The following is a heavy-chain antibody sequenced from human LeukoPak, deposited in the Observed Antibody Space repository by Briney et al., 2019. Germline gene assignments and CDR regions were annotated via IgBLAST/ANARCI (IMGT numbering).Heavy chain of an antibody. CDR1: GGSISSGGYS. CDR2: IYHSGST. CDR3: ARGGLYYDSSGYYTYPFDY. J-gene: IGHJ4*02. V-gene: IGHV4-30-2*01. D-gene: IGHD3-22*01. Sequence: SETLSLTCAVSGGSISSGGYSWSWIRQPPGKGLEWIGYIYHSGSTYYNPSLKSRVTISVDRSKNQFSLKLSSVTAADTAVYYCARGGLYYDSSGYYTYPFDYWGQGTLVTVSS.